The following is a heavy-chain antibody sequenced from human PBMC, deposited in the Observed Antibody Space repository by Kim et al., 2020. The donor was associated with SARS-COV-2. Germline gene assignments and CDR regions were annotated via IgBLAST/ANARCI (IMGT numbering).Heavy chain of an antibody. CDR1: HESFTFVYIY. Sequence: SESLSLTCAVDHESFTFVYIYWGWIPQPQGKGREGVGEINESGSTNYNSSLERRATLTVDTTKTQSLQVLNFVTAAATVSYYAKDSSHTAAPDHWGQGT. CDR3: KDSSHTAAPDH. V-gene: IGHV4-34*01. CDR2: INESGST. J-gene: IGHJ4*02. D-gene: IGHD2-21*02.